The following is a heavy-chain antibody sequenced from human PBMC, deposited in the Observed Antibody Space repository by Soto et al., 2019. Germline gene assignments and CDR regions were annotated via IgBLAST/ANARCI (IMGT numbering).Heavy chain of an antibody. J-gene: IGHJ5*02. CDR2: INPNSRGT. Sequence: ASVKVSCKASGYTFTDYFIHWVRQAPGQGFEWMGWINPNSRGTNYAQKFQGRVTMTRDTSNSTAYMELRGLTSDDTAVYYCARVTLKAGNWFDPWGQGTPVPVSS. CDR3: ARVTLKAGNWFDP. CDR1: GYTFTDYF. V-gene: IGHV1-2*02.